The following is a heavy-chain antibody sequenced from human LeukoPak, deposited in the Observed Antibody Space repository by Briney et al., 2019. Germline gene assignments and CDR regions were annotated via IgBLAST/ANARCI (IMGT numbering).Heavy chain of an antibody. V-gene: IGHV3-53*01. CDR2: IYSGGST. Sequence: GGSLRLSCAASGFAVSSNYMSWVRQAPGKGPEWASVIYSGGSTYYADSVKGRFTISRDNSKNTLYLQMNSLRAEDTAVYYCARDERGFTEDWGQGTLVTVSS. CDR1: GFAVSSNY. CDR3: ARDERGFTED. J-gene: IGHJ4*02. D-gene: IGHD1-14*01.